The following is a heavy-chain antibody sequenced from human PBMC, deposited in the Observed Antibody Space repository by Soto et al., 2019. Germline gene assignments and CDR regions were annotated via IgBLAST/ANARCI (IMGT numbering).Heavy chain of an antibody. Sequence: QVQLVQSGAEVKKPGASVKVSCKASGYTFTSYGIIWVRQAPGQGLEWMGWISAYNGNTNYAQKLQGRVTMTTDTNSTXAXWERSSLRTDETAAYYCARLGYDDSSGYHRGNAFEIWGQGTMVTVSS. CDR1: GYTFTSYG. J-gene: IGHJ3*02. CDR2: ISAYNGNT. CDR3: ARLGYDDSSGYHRGNAFEI. D-gene: IGHD3-22*01. V-gene: IGHV1-18*01.